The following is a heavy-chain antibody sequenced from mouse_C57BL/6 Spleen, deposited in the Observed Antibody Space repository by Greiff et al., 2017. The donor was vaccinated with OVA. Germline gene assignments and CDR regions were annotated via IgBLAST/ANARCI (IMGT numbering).Heavy chain of an antibody. CDR1: GYAFSSYW. CDR3: ARGGYDYDAYFDY. J-gene: IGHJ2*01. D-gene: IGHD2-4*01. V-gene: IGHV1-80*01. Sequence: QVQLQQSGAELVKPGASVKLSCKASGYAFSSYWMNWVKQRPGKGLEWIGQIYPGDGDTNYNGKFKGKATLTADKSSSTAYMQLSSLTSEDSAVYFCARGGYDYDAYFDYWGQGTTLTVSS. CDR2: IYPGDGDT.